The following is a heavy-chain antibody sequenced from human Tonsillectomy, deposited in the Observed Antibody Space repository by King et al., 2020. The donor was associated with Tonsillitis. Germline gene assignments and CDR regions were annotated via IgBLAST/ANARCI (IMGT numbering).Heavy chain of an antibody. J-gene: IGHJ4*02. D-gene: IGHD6-19*01. CDR2: IWYDGSIE. Sequence: VQLVESGGGVVQPGGSLRLSCAASGFTFRIYGMPWVRKAPAKGLEWVAVIWYDGSIEYYADSGKGRFTISKDNSKNTLSLQMSSLRAEDTAVYACARDGGSGLDYWGQGTLVTVSS. CDR1: GFTFRIYG. CDR3: ARDGGSGLDY. V-gene: IGHV3-33*08.